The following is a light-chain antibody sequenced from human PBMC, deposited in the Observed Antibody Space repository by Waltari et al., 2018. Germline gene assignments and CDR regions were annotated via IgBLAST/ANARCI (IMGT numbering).Light chain of an antibody. Sequence: DVQMTQSPSTLSASVGDRVTITCRASQSISYWLAWYQQKPGKAPKVLIYKASNLESGVPSRFSGSGSGTEFTLTISSLQPDDCATYYCQQYSTYSRTFGQGTKVEIK. CDR3: QQYSTYSRT. V-gene: IGKV1-5*03. J-gene: IGKJ1*01. CDR2: KAS. CDR1: QSISYW.